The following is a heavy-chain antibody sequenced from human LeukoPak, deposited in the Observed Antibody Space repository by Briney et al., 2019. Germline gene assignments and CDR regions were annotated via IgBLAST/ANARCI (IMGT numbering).Heavy chain of an antibody. CDR1: GFTFSNYW. V-gene: IGHV3-7*05. CDR2: INQDGSEK. J-gene: IGHJ4*02. CDR3: TRVVIAARVYDY. D-gene: IGHD6-6*01. Sequence: PGGSLRLSCEASGFTFSNYWMTCVRQAPGIGLEWVANINQDGSEKYYVDSVKGRFTISKDNARNSLYLQMNSLRAEDTAVYYCTRVVIAARVYDYWGQGTLVTVSS.